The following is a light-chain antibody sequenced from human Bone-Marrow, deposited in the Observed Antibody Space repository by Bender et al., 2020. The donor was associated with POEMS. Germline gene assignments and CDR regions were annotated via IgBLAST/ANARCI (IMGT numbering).Light chain of an antibody. CDR3: CSYAGVTNWV. CDR1: SSDVGGYNY. J-gene: IGLJ3*02. Sequence: QSALTQPASVSGSPGQSITISCTGTSSDVGGYNYVSWYQQHPGKAPKLMIYDVSYRPSGVSNRFSGSKSGNTASLTISGLQADDEADYYCCSYAGVTNWVCGGGTTVTV. CDR2: DVS. V-gene: IGLV2-14*01.